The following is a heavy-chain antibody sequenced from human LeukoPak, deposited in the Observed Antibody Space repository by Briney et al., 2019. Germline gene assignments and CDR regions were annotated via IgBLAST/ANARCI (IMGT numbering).Heavy chain of an antibody. V-gene: IGHV4-59*01. J-gene: IGHJ4*02. D-gene: IGHD5-12*01. CDR2: IYYSGST. Sequence: PSETLSLTCTVSGGSISSYYWSWIRQPPGKGLEWTGYIYYSGSTNYNPSLKSRVTISVDTSKNQFSLKLSSVTAADTAVYYCARGLMEGYDFSFDYWGQGTLVTVSS. CDR3: ARGLMEGYDFSFDY. CDR1: GGSISSYY.